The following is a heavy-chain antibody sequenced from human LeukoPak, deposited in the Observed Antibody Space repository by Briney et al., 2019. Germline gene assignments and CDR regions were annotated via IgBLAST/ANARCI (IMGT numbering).Heavy chain of an antibody. Sequence: PSETLSLTCTVSGGSISSYYWSWIRQPPGKGLEWIGYICYSGSTNYNPSLKSRVTISVDTSKNQFSLKLSSVTAADTAVYYCARDLYYGSGTRKFYGMDVWGQGTTVTVSS. D-gene: IGHD3-10*01. V-gene: IGHV4-59*01. CDR3: ARDLYYGSGTRKFYGMDV. CDR1: GGSISSYY. CDR2: ICYSGST. J-gene: IGHJ6*02.